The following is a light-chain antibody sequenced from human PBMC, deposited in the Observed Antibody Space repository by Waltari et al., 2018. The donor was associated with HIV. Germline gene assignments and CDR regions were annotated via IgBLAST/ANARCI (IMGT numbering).Light chain of an antibody. CDR3: MIWHTNTWV. J-gene: IGLJ3*02. V-gene: IGLV5-45*03. Sequence: QTVLTQPSSLSASPGASASLTCTLRSGLTVATFSVYCYQPMPGTPPQYLLRYNSDSDTQQGSGVSSRFSGSKDTSANAAILLISGLQSEDEADYYCMIWHTNTWVFGGGTKLTVL. CDR2: YNSDSDT. CDR1: SGLTVATFS.